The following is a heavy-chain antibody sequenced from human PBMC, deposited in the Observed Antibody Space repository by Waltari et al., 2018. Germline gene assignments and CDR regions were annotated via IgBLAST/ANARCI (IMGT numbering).Heavy chain of an antibody. D-gene: IGHD3-10*01. CDR2: ISYDGSNK. Sequence: QVQLVESGGGVVQPGRSLRLSCAASGFTLGSYAIHWVLQAPGKGLDWVAVISYDGSNKYYADSVKGRFTISRDNSKNTLYLQMNSLRAEDTAVYYCARDSGILIKSYYFDYWGQGTLVTVSS. CDR3: ARDSGILIKSYYFDY. CDR1: GFTLGSYA. J-gene: IGHJ4*02. V-gene: IGHV3-30-3*01.